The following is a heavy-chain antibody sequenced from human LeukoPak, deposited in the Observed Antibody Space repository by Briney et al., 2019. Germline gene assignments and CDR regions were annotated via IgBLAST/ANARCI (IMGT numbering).Heavy chain of an antibody. CDR3: AKERVTGSLFPEYFQH. D-gene: IGHD3-10*01. V-gene: IGHV3-23*01. CDR1: GFTFSSYA. J-gene: IGHJ1*01. CDR2: ISGSGGST. Sequence: HPGGSLRLSCAASGFTFSSYAMSWVRQAPGKGLEWVSAISGSGGSTYYADSVKGRFTISRDNSKNTLYLQMDSLRTEDTAVYYCAKERVTGSLFPEYFQHWGQGTLVTVSS.